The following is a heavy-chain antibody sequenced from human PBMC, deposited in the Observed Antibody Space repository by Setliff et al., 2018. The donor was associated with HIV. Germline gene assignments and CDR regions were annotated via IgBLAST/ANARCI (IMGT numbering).Heavy chain of an antibody. J-gene: IGHJ4*02. CDR2: ISAYNGNT. CDR3: ARCMGRPDVSDYGDYVDY. D-gene: IGHD4-17*01. V-gene: IGHV1-18*01. CDR1: GYTFTSYG. Sequence: ASVKVSCKASGYTFTSYGISWVRQAPGQGLEWMGWISAYNGNTNYAQKLQGRVTMTTDTSTSTAYMELRSLRSDDTAVYYCARCMGRPDVSDYGDYVDYWGQGTLVTVPQ.